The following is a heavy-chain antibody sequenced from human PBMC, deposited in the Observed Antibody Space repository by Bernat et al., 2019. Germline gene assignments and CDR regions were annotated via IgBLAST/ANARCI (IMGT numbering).Heavy chain of an antibody. CDR2: IWYDGSNK. CDR3: ARERAPYGDYYYYYYMDV. CDR1: GFTFSSYG. Sequence: QVQLVESGGGVVQPGRSLRLSCAASGFTFSSYGMHWVRQAPGKGLEWVAVIWYDGSNKYYADSVKGRFTISRDNSKNTLYLQMNSLRAEDTAVYYCARERAPYGDYYYYYYMDVWGKGTTVTVSS. D-gene: IGHD4-17*01. J-gene: IGHJ6*03. V-gene: IGHV3-33*01.